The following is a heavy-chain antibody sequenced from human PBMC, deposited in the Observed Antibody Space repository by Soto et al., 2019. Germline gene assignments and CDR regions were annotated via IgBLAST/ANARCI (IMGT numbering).Heavy chain of an antibody. CDR2: ISGSSSII. CDR3: ARDSEGDVYNFDY. CDR1: GFTFSSYS. Sequence: EVQLVESGGGLVQPGGSLRLSCAASGFTFSSYSMNWVRQAPGKGLEWLSYISGSSSIIHYADSVKGRFTISRDNAKNSLNLQMNSLRAEDTAVYYCARDSEGDVYNFDYWGQGTLVTVSS. J-gene: IGHJ4*02. V-gene: IGHV3-48*01. D-gene: IGHD1-1*01.